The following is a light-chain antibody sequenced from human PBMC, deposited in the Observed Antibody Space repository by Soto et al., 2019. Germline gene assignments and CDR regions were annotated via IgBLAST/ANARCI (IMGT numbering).Light chain of an antibody. CDR3: QQYYTWPLT. V-gene: IGKV3-15*01. CDR2: GPY. CDR1: QSVSSY. J-gene: IGKJ4*01. Sequence: EIVMTQSPATLSVSPGERATLFCRASQSVSSYVAWYQQKPGQAPRLLIYGPYTRATGIPGRFSGSASGTEFTLTVSCLQSEDFGVYYCQQYYTWPLTFGGGTKVEVK.